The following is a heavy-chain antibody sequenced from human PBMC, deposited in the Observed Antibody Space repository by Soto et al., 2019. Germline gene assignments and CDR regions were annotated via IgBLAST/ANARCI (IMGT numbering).Heavy chain of an antibody. V-gene: IGHV1-18*04. J-gene: IGHJ5*02. D-gene: IGHD2-2*01. CDR2: ISSYNGNT. Sequence: DAVKVSCKTSGYIFTSYGSSWVRQAPGQGLELMGWISSYNGNTNYAQKVQGRVTMTTXXXXXXTXIXLXXLXSDDTAVYDGARGPRYCSIPTRLSGVTCFVPWG. CDR1: GYIFTSYG. CDR3: ARGPRYCSIPTRLSGVTCFVP.